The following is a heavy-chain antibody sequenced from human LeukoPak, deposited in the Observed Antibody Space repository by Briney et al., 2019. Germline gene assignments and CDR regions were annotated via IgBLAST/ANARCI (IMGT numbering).Heavy chain of an antibody. D-gene: IGHD2/OR15-2a*01. CDR1: GFSFNIYT. J-gene: IGHJ6*02. CDR3: VRDVSRRIGMDV. V-gene: IGHV3-21*01. CDR2: ISPVSSYT. Sequence: GGSLRLSCLASGFSFNIYTMNWVREAPGKGLEWVSTISPVSSYTWYAESVKGRFTISRDNPKNSLYLQMDSLRAEDTAVYYCVRDVSRRIGMDVWGQGTTVTVSS.